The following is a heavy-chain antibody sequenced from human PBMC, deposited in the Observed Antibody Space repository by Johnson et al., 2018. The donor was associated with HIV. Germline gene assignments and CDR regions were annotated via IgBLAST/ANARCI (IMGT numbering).Heavy chain of an antibody. V-gene: IGHV3-30*18. CDR2: ISYDGSNK. CDR3: AKAGAFDI. CDR1: GFTFSNYG. Sequence: VQLVESGGGVVQPGRSLRLSCAASGFTFSNYGMHWVRQAPGKGLEWVAVISYDGSNKYYADSVKGRFTISRDNSKNTLYLQMNSLRAEDTAVYYCAKAGAFDIWGQGTMVTVSS. J-gene: IGHJ3*02.